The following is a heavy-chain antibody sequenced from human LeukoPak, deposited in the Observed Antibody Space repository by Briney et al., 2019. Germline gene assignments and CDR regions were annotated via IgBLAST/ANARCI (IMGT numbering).Heavy chain of an antibody. CDR2: ISGSGGNT. Sequence: GGSLRLSCAASGFTFSSYAMSWVRQAPGKGLEWVSAISGSGGNTYYADSVKGRFTISGDNSKNTLYLQMNSLRAEDTAVYYCAKAMIVVVIQGGLDYWGQGTLVTVSS. J-gene: IGHJ4*02. CDR3: AKAMIVVVIQGGLDY. CDR1: GFTFSSYA. D-gene: IGHD3-22*01. V-gene: IGHV3-23*01.